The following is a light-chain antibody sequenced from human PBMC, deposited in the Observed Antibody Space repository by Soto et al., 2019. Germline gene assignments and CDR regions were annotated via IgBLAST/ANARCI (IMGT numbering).Light chain of an antibody. CDR1: TTDVGGYNY. CDR2: EVN. V-gene: IGLV2-8*01. Sequence: QSALTQPPSASGSPGQSVTFSCTGTTTDVGGYNYVSWYQQHPGKAPKLIIYEVNKRPSRVPHRFSGSKSGNTASLTVSGLQAEDEADYYCSSYEASNTVVFGGGTQLTVL. CDR3: SSYEASNTVV. J-gene: IGLJ2*01.